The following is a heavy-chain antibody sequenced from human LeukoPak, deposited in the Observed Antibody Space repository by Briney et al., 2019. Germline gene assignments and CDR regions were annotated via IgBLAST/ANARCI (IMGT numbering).Heavy chain of an antibody. J-gene: IGHJ4*02. Sequence: GASVKVSCKASGYTFTSYGISWVRQAPGQGLEWMGWISAYNGNTNYAQKLQGRVTMTTDSSTSTAYMELRSLRSDDTAVYYCARSSGYSSSWYYDYWGQGTLVTVSS. CDR2: ISAYNGNT. V-gene: IGHV1-18*01. CDR3: ARSSGYSSSWYYDY. D-gene: IGHD6-13*01. CDR1: GYTFTSYG.